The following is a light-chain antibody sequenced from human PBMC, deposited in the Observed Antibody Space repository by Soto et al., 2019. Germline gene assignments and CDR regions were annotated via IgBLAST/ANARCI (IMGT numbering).Light chain of an antibody. CDR3: QQYYSTLWT. Sequence: DIVMAQSPDSLAVSLGERATINCKSSQSILYSSNNRNYLAWYQQKPGQPPKLLIYWASTRESGVPDRFSGSGSGTDSTLTINNLQAEDVAVYYCQQYYSTLWTFGQGTKVDIK. CDR1: QSILYSSNNRNY. V-gene: IGKV4-1*01. CDR2: WAS. J-gene: IGKJ1*01.